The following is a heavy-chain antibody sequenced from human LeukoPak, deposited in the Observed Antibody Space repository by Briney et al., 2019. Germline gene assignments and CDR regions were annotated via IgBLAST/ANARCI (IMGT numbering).Heavy chain of an antibody. Sequence: GGSLRLSCEASGFTLSTYAVSWVRQAPGKGLEWVSAISGSDGTTYYADSVKGRFTISRGISKNTLFLQMNSLRAEDTALYYCALVSLYSSSWYGDYWGQGTLVTVSS. CDR3: ALVSLYSSSWYGDY. V-gene: IGHV3-23*01. J-gene: IGHJ4*02. CDR2: ISGSDGTT. D-gene: IGHD6-13*01. CDR1: GFTLSTYA.